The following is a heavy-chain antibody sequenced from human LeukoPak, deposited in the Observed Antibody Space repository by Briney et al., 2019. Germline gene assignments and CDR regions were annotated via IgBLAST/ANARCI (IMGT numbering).Heavy chain of an antibody. CDR1: GGTFSSYA. CDR3: ARERGGSYYHYYYYMDV. CDR2: IIPIFGTA. V-gene: IGHV1-69*06. D-gene: IGHD1-26*01. Sequence: GSSVKVSCKASGGTFSSYAISRVRQAPGQGLEWMGGIIPIFGTANYAQKFQGRVTITADKSTSTAYMELSSLRSEDTAVYYCARERGGSYYHYYYYMDVWGKGTTVTVSS. J-gene: IGHJ6*03.